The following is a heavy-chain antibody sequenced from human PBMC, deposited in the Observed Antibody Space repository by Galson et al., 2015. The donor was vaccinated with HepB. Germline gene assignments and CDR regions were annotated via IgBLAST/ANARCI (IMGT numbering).Heavy chain of an antibody. CDR2: IDPSDSYT. CDR1: GYSFTSYW. CDR3: ARRIWFGESVSSAFDI. D-gene: IGHD3-10*01. V-gene: IGHV5-10-1*01. Sequence: QSGAEVKKPGESLRISCKGSGYSFTSYWISWVRQMPGKGLEWMGRIDPSDSYTNYSPSFQGHVTISADKSISTAYLQWSSLKASDTAMYYCARRIWFGESVSSAFDIWGQGTMVTVSS. J-gene: IGHJ3*02.